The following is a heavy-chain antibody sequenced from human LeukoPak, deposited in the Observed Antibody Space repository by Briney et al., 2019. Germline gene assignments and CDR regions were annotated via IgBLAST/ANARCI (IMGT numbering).Heavy chain of an antibody. CDR3: AAAGANYYYYMDV. CDR1: GFTFTSSA. D-gene: IGHD1-14*01. J-gene: IGHJ6*03. V-gene: IGHV1-58*01. CDR2: IVVGSGNT. Sequence: GASVTVSCKASGFTFTSSAVQWVRQARGQRLEWIGWIVVGSGNTNYAPQFQERVTITRDMSTSTAYMELSSLRSEDTAVYYCAAAGANYYYYMDVWGKGTTVTVSS.